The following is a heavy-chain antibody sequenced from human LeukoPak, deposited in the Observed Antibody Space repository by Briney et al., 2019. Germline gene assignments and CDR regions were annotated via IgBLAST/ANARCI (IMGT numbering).Heavy chain of an antibody. D-gene: IGHD3-16*01. V-gene: IGHV4-39*07. CDR1: GFTFSSYS. J-gene: IGHJ5*02. CDR2: IYYSGST. CDR3: ARTGDVQGVFDP. Sequence: PGGSLRLSCAASGFTFSSYSMNWVRQAPGKGLEWIGSIYYSGSTYYNPSLKSRVTISVDTSKNQFSLKLSSVTAADTAVYYCARTGDVQGVFDPWGQGTLVTVSS.